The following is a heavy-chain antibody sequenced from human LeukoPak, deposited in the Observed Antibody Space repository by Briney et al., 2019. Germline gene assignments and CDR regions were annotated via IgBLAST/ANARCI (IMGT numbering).Heavy chain of an antibody. Sequence: PSGTLSLTCTVSGGSISSSSYYWGWIRQPPGKGLEWIGSIYYSGSTYYNPSLKSRVTISVDTSKNQFSLKLSSVTAADTAVYYCARPSGYSYVDYYYYYGMDVWGQGTTVTVSS. J-gene: IGHJ6*02. CDR2: IYYSGST. CDR1: GGSISSSSYY. CDR3: ARPSGYSYVDYYYYYGMDV. V-gene: IGHV4-39*01. D-gene: IGHD5-18*01.